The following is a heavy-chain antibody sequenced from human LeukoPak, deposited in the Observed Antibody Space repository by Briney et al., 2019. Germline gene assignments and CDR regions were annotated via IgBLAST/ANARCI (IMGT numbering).Heavy chain of an antibody. CDR2: INHSGST. J-gene: IGHJ6*04. CDR1: GGSFSGYY. V-gene: IGHV4-34*01. Sequence: SETLSLTCAVYGGSFSGYYWSWIRQPPGKGLEWIGEINHSGSTNYNPSLKSRVTISVDTSKNQFSLKLSSVTAADTAVYYRAYCSQYYYYYGMDVWGKGTTVTVSS. D-gene: IGHD2-15*01. CDR3: AYCSQYYYYYGMDV.